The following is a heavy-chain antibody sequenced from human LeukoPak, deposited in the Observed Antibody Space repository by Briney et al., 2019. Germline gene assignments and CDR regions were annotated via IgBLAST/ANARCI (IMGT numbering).Heavy chain of an antibody. D-gene: IGHD2-2*01. CDR1: GYTFTSYG. CDR3: ARGSRVFTIVVVPADH. V-gene: IGHV1-18*01. Sequence: ASVKVSCKASGYTFTSYGISWVRQAPGQGLEWMGWISAYNGNTNYAQKLQGRVTMTTDTSTSTAYMELRSLRSDDTAVYYCARGSRVFTIVVVPADHWGQGTLVTVSS. CDR2: ISAYNGNT. J-gene: IGHJ4*02.